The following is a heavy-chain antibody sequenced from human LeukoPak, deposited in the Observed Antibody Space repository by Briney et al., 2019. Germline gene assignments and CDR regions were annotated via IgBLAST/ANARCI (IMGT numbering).Heavy chain of an antibody. CDR1: GYTFTSYA. J-gene: IGHJ4*02. Sequence: ASVKVSCKASGYTFTSYAMHWVRQAPGQRLEWMGWINAGNGNTKYPQKFQGRVTITRDTSASTAYMELSSLRSEDTAVYYCALIPYCTTATCYYFDFWGQGTLVTVSS. V-gene: IGHV1-3*01. CDR3: ALIPYCTTATCYYFDF. D-gene: IGHD2-2*01. CDR2: INAGNGNT.